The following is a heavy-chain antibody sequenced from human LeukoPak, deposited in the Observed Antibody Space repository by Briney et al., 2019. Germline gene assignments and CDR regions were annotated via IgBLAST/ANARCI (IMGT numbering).Heavy chain of an antibody. V-gene: IGHV4-34*01. J-gene: IGHJ4*02. CDR1: GGSFSGYY. CDR2: INHSGST. D-gene: IGHD3-3*01. Sequence: PSETLSLTCAVYGGSFSGYYWSWIRQPPGKGLEWIGEINHSGSTNYNPSLKSRVTISVDTSKNQFSLKLSSVTAADTAVYYCARLRFLEWLSLDFDYWGQGTLVTVSS. CDR3: ARLRFLEWLSLDFDY.